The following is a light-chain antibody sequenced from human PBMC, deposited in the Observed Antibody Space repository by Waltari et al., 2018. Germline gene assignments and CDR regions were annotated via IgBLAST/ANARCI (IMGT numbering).Light chain of an antibody. V-gene: IGKV3-11*01. J-gene: IGKJ5*01. CDR1: QNVSSY. CDR2: DAS. CDR3: QQRGNWPPIT. Sequence: EIVLTQSPATLSLSPRERATLSCRASQNVSSYLAWYQQKPGQAPRLLIYDASNRATGIPARFSGGGSGTDFTLTISSLEPEDFAVYYCQQRGNWPPITFGQGTRLEIK.